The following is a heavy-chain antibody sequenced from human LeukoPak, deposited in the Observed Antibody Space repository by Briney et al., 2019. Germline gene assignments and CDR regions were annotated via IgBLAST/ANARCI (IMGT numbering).Heavy chain of an antibody. D-gene: IGHD4-11*01. V-gene: IGHV3-30*02. CDR3: AEQGGDYRSPFDY. Sequence: PGGSLRLSCAASGFTFSSYGMHWVRQAPGKGLEWVAFIRYDGSNKYYADSVKGRFTISRDNSKNTLYLQMNSLRAEDTAVYYCAEQGGDYRSPFDYWGQGTLVTVSS. J-gene: IGHJ4*02. CDR1: GFTFSSYG. CDR2: IRYDGSNK.